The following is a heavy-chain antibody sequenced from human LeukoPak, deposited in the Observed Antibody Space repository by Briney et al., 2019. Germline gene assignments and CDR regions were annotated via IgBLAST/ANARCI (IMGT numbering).Heavy chain of an antibody. V-gene: IGHV4-39*01. Sequence: SETLSLTCTVSGVSISSSSYYWGWIRQPPGKGLEWIGNIYYSGSTYYNPSLMSRVTISVDTSKNQFSLKLSSVTAADTAVYYCARLYCSTSCYLWRYYFDYWGQGTLVTVSS. CDR2: IYYSGST. CDR3: ARLYCSTSCYLWRYYFDY. J-gene: IGHJ4*02. D-gene: IGHD2-2*01. CDR1: GVSISSSSYY.